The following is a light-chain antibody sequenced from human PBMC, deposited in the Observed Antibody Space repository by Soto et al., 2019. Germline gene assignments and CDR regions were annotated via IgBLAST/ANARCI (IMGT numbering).Light chain of an antibody. J-gene: IGKJ4*01. CDR1: QHIRNY. V-gene: IGKV1-33*01. CDR3: QKYFYPRT. CDR2: DAT. Sequence: DTRLTQSPSSLSASVGDRVTITCQASQHIRNYLNWYQQKPGKAPKLLIYDATKLETGVPSRFSGSGSGTEFTFTISLLPHEDAATYCLQKYFYPRTFGGGTKVEIK.